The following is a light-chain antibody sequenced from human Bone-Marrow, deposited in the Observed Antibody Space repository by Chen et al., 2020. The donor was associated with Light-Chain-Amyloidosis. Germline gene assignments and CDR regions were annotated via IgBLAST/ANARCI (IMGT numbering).Light chain of an antibody. CDR2: RDT. J-gene: IGLJ2*01. Sequence: SYELTQPPSVSVSPGQTARITCSGDDLPTKYAYWYQQKPGQAPVLVIHRDTERPSGISERFFGSSSGTTATLTISGVQAEDEADYHGQSADSSGTYEGIFGGGTKLTVL. V-gene: IGLV3-25*03. CDR1: DLPTKY. CDR3: QSADSSGTYEGI.